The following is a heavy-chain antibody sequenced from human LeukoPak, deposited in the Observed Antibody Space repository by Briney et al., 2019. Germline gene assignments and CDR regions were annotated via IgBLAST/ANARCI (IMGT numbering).Heavy chain of an antibody. J-gene: IGHJ4*02. V-gene: IGHV3-23*01. CDR2: ISNSDYST. Sequence: GGSLRLSCAASGFTFSSYAMSWVRQAPGKGLEWVSTISNSDYSTYYADSVKGRFTISRANSENTLYLQMNSLRAEDTAVYYCARDLPRPSILSFEFDYWGQGTLVTVSS. CDR3: ARDLPRPSILSFEFDY. D-gene: IGHD2-21*01. CDR1: GFTFSSYA.